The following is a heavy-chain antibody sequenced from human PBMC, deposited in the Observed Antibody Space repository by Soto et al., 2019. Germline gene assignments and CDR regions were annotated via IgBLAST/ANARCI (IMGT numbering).Heavy chain of an antibody. CDR1: GFTFSSYA. Sequence: GGSLRLSCAASGFTFSSYAMSWVRQAPGKGLEWVSAISGSGGSTYYADSVKGRFTISRDNSKNTLYLQMNSLRAEDTAVYYCAKVYRFQRGVEAAGTDRAFHGGFDYWGQGTLVTVSS. CDR2: ISGSGGST. D-gene: IGHD6-13*01. J-gene: IGHJ4*02. CDR3: AKVYRFQRGVEAAGTDRAFHGGFDY. V-gene: IGHV3-23*01.